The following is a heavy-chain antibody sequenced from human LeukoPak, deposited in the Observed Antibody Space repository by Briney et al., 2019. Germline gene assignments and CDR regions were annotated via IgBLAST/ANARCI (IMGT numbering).Heavy chain of an antibody. D-gene: IGHD3-10*01. CDR3: ARASGSGNWFDP. CDR1: GGSFSGYY. CDR2: INHSGST. V-gene: IGHV4-34*01. Sequence: SETLSLTCAVYGGSFSGYYWSWIRQPPGKGLEWIGEINHSGSTNCNPSLKSRVTISVDTSKNQFSLKLSSVTAADTAVYYCARASGSGNWFDPWGQGTLVTVSS. J-gene: IGHJ5*02.